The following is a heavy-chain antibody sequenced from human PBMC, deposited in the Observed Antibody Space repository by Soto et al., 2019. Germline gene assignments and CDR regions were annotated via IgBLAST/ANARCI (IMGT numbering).Heavy chain of an antibody. D-gene: IGHD4-17*01. J-gene: IGHJ4*02. V-gene: IGHV3-23*01. CDR2: ISGSGDTI. Sequence: EVRLLESGGGLVQPGGSLRLSCAASGFTFSSYAMSWVRQAPGKGLEWVSTISGSGDTIYYADSVKGRFTTSRDNSKNTLYLQMNNLRAEDTAVYYCAKGDYGRGDYWGLGTLVTVSS. CDR1: GFTFSSYA. CDR3: AKGDYGRGDY.